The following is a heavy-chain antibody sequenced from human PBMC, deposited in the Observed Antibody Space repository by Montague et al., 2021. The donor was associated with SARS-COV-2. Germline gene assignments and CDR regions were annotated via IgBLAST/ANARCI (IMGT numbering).Heavy chain of an antibody. J-gene: IGHJ4*02. CDR2: IYYSGST. D-gene: IGHD2-8*02. Sequence: SETLSLTCTVSGGSMRDYYWSWIRQPAGEGLEWIGCIYYSGSTDYNPSLNSRVTLSLDTSKNQFSLNLSSVTAADTAFYYCARVHDDTGYFDSWGQGTLVTVSS. CDR1: GGSMRDYY. CDR3: ARVHDDTGYFDS. V-gene: IGHV4-59*01.